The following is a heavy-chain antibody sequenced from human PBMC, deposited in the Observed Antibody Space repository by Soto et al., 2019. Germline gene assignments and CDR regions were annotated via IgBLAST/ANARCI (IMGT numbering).Heavy chain of an antibody. Sequence: SETLSLTCAVSGGSISSGGYSWGWIRQPPGKGLEWIGYIYHSGSTYYNPSLKSRVTISVDRSKNQFSLKLSSVTAADTAVYYCASSPGGYCSGGSCYGPNWFDPWGQGTLVTVSS. V-gene: IGHV4-30-2*01. D-gene: IGHD2-15*01. CDR2: IYHSGST. CDR3: ASSPGGYCSGGSCYGPNWFDP. J-gene: IGHJ5*02. CDR1: GGSISSGGYS.